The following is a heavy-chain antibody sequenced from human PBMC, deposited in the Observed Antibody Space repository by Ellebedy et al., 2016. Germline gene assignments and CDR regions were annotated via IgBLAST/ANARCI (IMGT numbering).Heavy chain of an antibody. Sequence: SETLSLTCTVSGGSISSYFWSWSRQPPGKGLEWIGHISYSGSTKYNPSLKSRVTISVDTSKNQFSLKLSSVTAADTAVYYCARHSSGAVRWYFDLWGRGTLVTVSS. CDR2: ISYSGST. V-gene: IGHV4-59*08. CDR1: GGSISSYF. J-gene: IGHJ2*01. CDR3: ARHSSGAVRWYFDL. D-gene: IGHD4-17*01.